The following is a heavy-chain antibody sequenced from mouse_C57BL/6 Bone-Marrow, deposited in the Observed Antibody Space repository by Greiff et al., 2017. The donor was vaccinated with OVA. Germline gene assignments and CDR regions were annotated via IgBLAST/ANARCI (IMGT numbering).Heavy chain of an antibody. CDR3: ARQNWDVAMDY. D-gene: IGHD4-1*01. V-gene: IGHV1-53*01. J-gene: IGHJ4*01. CDR2: INPSNGGT. Sequence: QVQLQQPGAELVMPGASVKLSCKASGYTFTSYWMHWVKQRPGQGLEWIGNINPSNGGTNYNEKFKSKATLTVDKSSSTAYMQLSSLTSEDSAVYYCARQNWDVAMDYWGQGTSVTVSS. CDR1: GYTFTSYW.